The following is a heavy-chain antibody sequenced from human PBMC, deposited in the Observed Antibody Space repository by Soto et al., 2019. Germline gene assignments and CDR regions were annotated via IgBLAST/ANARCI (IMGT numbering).Heavy chain of an antibody. CDR3: AKEEWLGAFDI. CDR2: ISNDGSNK. CDR1: GFTFSSYG. Sequence: PGGSLRLSCAASGFTFSSYGMHCVRQAPGKGLEWVAVISNDGSNKYYADSVKGRFTISRDNSKNTLYLQMNSLRAEDTAVYYCAKEEWLGAFDIWGQGTMVTVSS. J-gene: IGHJ3*02. D-gene: IGHD6-19*01. V-gene: IGHV3-30*18.